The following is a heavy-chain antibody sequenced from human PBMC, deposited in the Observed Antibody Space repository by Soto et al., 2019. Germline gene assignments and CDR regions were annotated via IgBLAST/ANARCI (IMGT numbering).Heavy chain of an antibody. CDR1: GFTFSDYY. D-gene: IGHD2-15*01. J-gene: IGHJ4*02. Sequence: VQLVESGGGSVKPGGSLRLSCVASGFTFSDYYMSWIRQTPGKGLEWASYIGINGRNIYYADSVKGRFTISRDNTKNSLYLQMNSLRAEDTALYYCARLPPPSCSGGSCSPYWGQGTLVTVSS. CDR3: ARLPPPSCSGGSCSPY. V-gene: IGHV3-11*01. CDR2: IGINGRNI.